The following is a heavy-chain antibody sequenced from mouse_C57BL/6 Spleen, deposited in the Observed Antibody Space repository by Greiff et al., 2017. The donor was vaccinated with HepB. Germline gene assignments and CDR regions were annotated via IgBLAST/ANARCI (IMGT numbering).Heavy chain of an antibody. D-gene: IGHD2-4*01. CDR1: GFTFTDYY. Sequence: EVMLVESGGGLVQPGGSLSLSCAASGFTFTDYYMSWVRQPPGKALEWLGFIRNKANGYTTEYSASVKGRFTIARDNSQSILYLQMNALRAEDSATYYCARYRGYDYDEFAMDYWGQGTSVTVSS. J-gene: IGHJ4*01. V-gene: IGHV7-3*01. CDR3: ARYRGYDYDEFAMDY. CDR2: IRNKANGYTT.